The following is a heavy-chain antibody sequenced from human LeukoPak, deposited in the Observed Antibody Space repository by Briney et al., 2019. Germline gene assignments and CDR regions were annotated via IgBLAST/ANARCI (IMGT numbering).Heavy chain of an antibody. CDR2: IRFDGSYN. V-gene: IGHV3-30*02. Sequence: GGSLRLSCAASGFTFSSYGMHWVRQAPGKGLGWVAFIRFDGSYNSYSDSVKGRFTIPRDSSKNTLYLQMNSLRAEDTAVYYCAEGTYYFDYWGQGTLVTVSS. J-gene: IGHJ4*02. CDR1: GFTFSSYG. CDR3: AEGTYYFDY.